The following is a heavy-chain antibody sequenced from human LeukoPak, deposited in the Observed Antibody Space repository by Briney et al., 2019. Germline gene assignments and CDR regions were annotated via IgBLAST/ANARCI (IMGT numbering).Heavy chain of an antibody. D-gene: IGHD3-3*01. CDR1: GYSINSAYY. Sequence: PSETLSLTCTVSGYSINSAYYWGWIRQPPGKGLEWIGSMYHSGSTYYNPSLQSRVTISVDTSKNQFSLKLSSVTAADTAVYYCARLVYDFWSGYPPNWFDPWGQGTLVTVSS. CDR3: ARLVYDFWSGYPPNWFDP. J-gene: IGHJ5*02. V-gene: IGHV4-38-2*02. CDR2: MYHSGST.